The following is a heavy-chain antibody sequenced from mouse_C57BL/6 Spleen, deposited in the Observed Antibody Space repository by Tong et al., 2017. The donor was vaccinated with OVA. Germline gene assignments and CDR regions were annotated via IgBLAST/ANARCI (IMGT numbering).Heavy chain of an antibody. Sequence: EVQLQESGPGLVKPSQSLSLTCTVTGYSITSDYACNLILQFPGNQLELMGYISYSGSTSYNPSLKSRISITRDTSKNQLFLQLNSWTTEDTATYYCGRGRITLFAYWGEGTLVTVSA. CDR1: GYSITSDYA. CDR2: ISYSGST. D-gene: IGHD2-4*01. V-gene: IGHV3-2*02. CDR3: GRGRITLFAY. J-gene: IGHJ3*01.